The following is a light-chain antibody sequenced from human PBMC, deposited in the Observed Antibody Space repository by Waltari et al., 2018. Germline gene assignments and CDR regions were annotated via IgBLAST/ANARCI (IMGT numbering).Light chain of an antibody. V-gene: IGKV3-15*01. CDR2: GAS. Sequence: IVMTQSPATLSVSPGERATLSCRASQRVGSDLAWYQQKPGQAPSLLIYGASTRVTGVPARFSGSGSGTEFTLTISSLQSEDFAVYYCQQYNKWPPYTFGQGTKLEIK. CDR1: QRVGSD. J-gene: IGKJ2*01. CDR3: QQYNKWPPYT.